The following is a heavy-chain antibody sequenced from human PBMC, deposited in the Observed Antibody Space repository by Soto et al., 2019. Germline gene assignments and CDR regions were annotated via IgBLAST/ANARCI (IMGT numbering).Heavy chain of an antibody. CDR3: ARGVSYDESGHYPRLVFDY. CDR1: GFAFDVHS. D-gene: IGHD3-22*01. J-gene: IGHJ4*02. V-gene: IGHV3-21*01. Sequence: GGSLRLSCEASGFAFDVHSMNWVRQVPGRGQEWVASTTSHSVYIWYADSVRGRFTISRDNAKNSVYLQLSGLRDDDTAVYYCARGVSYDESGHYPRLVFDYWGQGALVTVSS. CDR2: TTSHSVYI.